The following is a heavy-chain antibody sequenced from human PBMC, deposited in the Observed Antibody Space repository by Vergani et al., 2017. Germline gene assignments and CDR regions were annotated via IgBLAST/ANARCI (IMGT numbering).Heavy chain of an antibody. J-gene: IGHJ6*02. CDR3: AREPIYYDILTGYYTPSYYGMDV. Sequence: QVQLVQSGAEVKKPGASVKVSCKASGYTFTGYYMHWVRQAPGQGLEWMGWINPNSGGTNYAQKFQGRVTMTRDTSISTAYMELSRLRSDDTAVYYCAREPIYYDILTGYYTPSYYGMDVWGQGTTVTVSS. CDR2: INPNSGGT. V-gene: IGHV1-2*02. CDR1: GYTFTGYY. D-gene: IGHD3-9*01.